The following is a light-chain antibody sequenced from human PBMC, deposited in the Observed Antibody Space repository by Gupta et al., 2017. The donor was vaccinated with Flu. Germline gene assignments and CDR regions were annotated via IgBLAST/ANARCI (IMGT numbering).Light chain of an antibody. CDR3: QSYASRTYYV. J-gene: IGLJ1*01. Sequence: FVLTQPPAVSESPGKAVTISCSRSSGPIATNFVQWYQQRPGSAPSSVIYVYRKRPSGVHDRFAFSLAESYNSASLTISGLKTEDEADYYCQSYASRTYYVFGTGTKVTVL. CDR2: VYR. CDR1: SGPIATNF. V-gene: IGLV6-57*03.